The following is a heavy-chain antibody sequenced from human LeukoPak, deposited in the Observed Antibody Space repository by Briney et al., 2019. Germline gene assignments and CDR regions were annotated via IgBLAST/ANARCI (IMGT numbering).Heavy chain of an antibody. Sequence: SVKVSCKASGGTFSSYAISWVRQAPGQGLEWMGGIIPIFGTANYAQKFQGRVTITTDESTSTAYMEPSSLRSEDTAVYYCARGWIAGHNDFWSGYLDYWGQGTLVTVSS. CDR3: ARGWIAGHNDFWSGYLDY. CDR2: IIPIFGTA. D-gene: IGHD3-3*01. CDR1: GGTFSSYA. V-gene: IGHV1-69*05. J-gene: IGHJ4*02.